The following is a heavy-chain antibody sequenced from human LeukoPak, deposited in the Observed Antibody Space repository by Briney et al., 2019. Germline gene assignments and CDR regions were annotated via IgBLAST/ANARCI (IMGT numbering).Heavy chain of an antibody. J-gene: IGHJ6*03. V-gene: IGHV4-4*07. Sequence: ASETLSLTCTVSGGSISSYYWSWIRQPAGKGLEWIGRIYTSGSTNYNPSLKSRVTMSVDTSKNQFSLKLSSVTAADTAVYYCARDWGPSGSWDCYYYYMDVWGQGTLVTVSS. CDR3: ARDWGPSGSWDCYYYYMDV. CDR1: GGSISSYY. CDR2: IYTSGST. D-gene: IGHD3-16*01.